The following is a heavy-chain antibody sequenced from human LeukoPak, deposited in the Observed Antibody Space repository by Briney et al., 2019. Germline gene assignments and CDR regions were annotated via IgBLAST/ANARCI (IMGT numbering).Heavy chain of an antibody. CDR2: IYYSGST. V-gene: IGHV4-31*03. J-gene: IGHJ6*03. CDR3: ARVVRGVTPYYYMDV. D-gene: IGHD3-10*01. CDR1: GGSISRGGYY. Sequence: PSETLSLTCTVSGGSISRGGYYWSWIRQHPGKGLEWIGYIYYSGSTYYNPSLKSRVTISVDTSKNQFSLKLSSVTAADTAVYYCARVVRGVTPYYYMDVWGKGTTVTVSS.